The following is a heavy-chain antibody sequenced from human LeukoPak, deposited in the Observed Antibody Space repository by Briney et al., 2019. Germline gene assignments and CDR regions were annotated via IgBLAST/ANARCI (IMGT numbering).Heavy chain of an antibody. CDR1: GGSISSYY. J-gene: IGHJ4*02. CDR2: IYYSGGT. D-gene: IGHD4-17*01. CDR3: ASSHDYGDSGTFDY. Sequence: SETLSLTCTVSGGSISSYYWSWIRQPPGKGLEWIGYIYYSGGTNCNPSLKSRATISVDTSKNQFSLKLSSVTAADTAVYYCASSHDYGDSGTFDYWGQGTLVTVSS. V-gene: IGHV4-59*01.